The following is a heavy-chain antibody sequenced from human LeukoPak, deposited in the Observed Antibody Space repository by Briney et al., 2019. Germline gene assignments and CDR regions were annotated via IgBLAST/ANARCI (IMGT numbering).Heavy chain of an antibody. Sequence: ETLSLTCTVSDGSFSSSSDSWGWIRQAPGKGLEWVSSISSSSSYIYYADSVKGRFTISRDNAKNSLYLQMNSLRAEDTAVYYCARDGMELGMEFDYWGQGTLVTVSS. V-gene: IGHV3-21*01. J-gene: IGHJ4*02. CDR3: ARDGMELGMEFDY. CDR2: ISSSSSYI. CDR1: DGSFSSSSDS. D-gene: IGHD7-27*01.